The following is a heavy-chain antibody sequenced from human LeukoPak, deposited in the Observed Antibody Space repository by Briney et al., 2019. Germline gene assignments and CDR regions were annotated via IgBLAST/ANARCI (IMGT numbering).Heavy chain of an antibody. CDR2: IKQDGSEK. J-gene: IGHJ5*01. D-gene: IGHD1-26*01. V-gene: IGHV3-7*01. CDR1: GLTFNSYW. Sequence: GGSLRLSSAASGLTFNSYWMSWVRQAPGKGLEWVANIKQDGSEKYYVDSVKGRFTISRDNAKNSLYLQMNSLRAEDTAVYYWASVREWQLQNAPFDSWGQGTLVTVSS. CDR3: ASVREWQLQNAPFDS.